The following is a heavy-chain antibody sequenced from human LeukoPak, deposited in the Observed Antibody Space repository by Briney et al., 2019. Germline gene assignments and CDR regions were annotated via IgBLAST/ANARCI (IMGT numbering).Heavy chain of an antibody. CDR3: ARDGLYDSSGYYMDS. Sequence: KPSETLSLTCTVSGGAISSYYWSWIRHPPGKGLEWIGYIFYSGGTKYNTYLLCRVNIPVDRAQSRSSLSLKSVTAADTAVYFCARDGLYDSSGYYMDSGSRGTLVIVSS. J-gene: IGHJ4*02. D-gene: IGHD3-22*01. CDR2: IFYSGGT. V-gene: IGHV4-59*01. CDR1: GGAISSYY.